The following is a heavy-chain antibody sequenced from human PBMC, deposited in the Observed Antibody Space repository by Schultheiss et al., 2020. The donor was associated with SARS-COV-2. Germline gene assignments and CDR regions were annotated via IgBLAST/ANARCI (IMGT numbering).Heavy chain of an antibody. CDR2: MNPNSGNT. CDR1: GYTFTSYG. D-gene: IGHD3-3*01. V-gene: IGHV1-8*02. CDR3: ARDQDITIFGVVDGMDV. J-gene: IGHJ6*02. Sequence: ASVKVSCKASGYTFTSYGISWVRQAPGQGLEWMGWMNPNSGNTGYAQKFQGRVTMTRNTSISTAYMELSSLRSEDTAVYFCARDQDITIFGVVDGMDVWGQGTTVTVSS.